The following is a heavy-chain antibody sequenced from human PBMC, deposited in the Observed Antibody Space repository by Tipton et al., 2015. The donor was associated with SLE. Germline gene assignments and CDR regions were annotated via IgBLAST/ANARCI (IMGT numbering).Heavy chain of an antibody. CDR2: IYYIGGT. V-gene: IGHV4-59*11. Sequence: TLSLTCTVSGDSISRHFWSWVRQPLGKGLEWIGYIYYIGGTNYNPSLKSRVTISVDTSKNQYSLKLSSVTAADTAVYYCVRIHKGFTMVQRSTDYYYYGLDVWGQGTTVTVSS. J-gene: IGHJ6*02. CDR1: GDSISRHF. CDR3: VRIHKGFTMVQRSTDYYYYGLDV. D-gene: IGHD3-10*01.